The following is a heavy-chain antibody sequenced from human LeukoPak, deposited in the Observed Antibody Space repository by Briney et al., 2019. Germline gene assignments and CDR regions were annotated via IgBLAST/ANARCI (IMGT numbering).Heavy chain of an antibody. CDR2: INSDGSST. J-gene: IGHJ6*03. CDR3: ARDRTVAGYYYYYMDV. V-gene: IGHV3-74*01. D-gene: IGHD6-19*01. Sequence: GGSLRLSCAASGFTLSSYWMHWVRQAPGKGLVWVSRINSDGSSTSYADSVKGRFTISRDNAKNTLYLQMNGLRAEDTAVYYCARDRTVAGYYYYYMDVWGKGTTVTISS. CDR1: GFTLSSYW.